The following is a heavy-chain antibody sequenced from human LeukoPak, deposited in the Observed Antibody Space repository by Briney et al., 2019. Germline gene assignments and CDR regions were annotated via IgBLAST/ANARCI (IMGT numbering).Heavy chain of an antibody. CDR3: ARGRVESPWFGELWESTAYYFDY. Sequence: SETLSLTCAVYGGSFSGYYWSWIRQPPGKGLEWIGEINHSGSTNYNPSLKSRVTISVDTSKNQFSLKLSSVTAADTAVYYCARGRVESPWFGELWESTAYYFDYWGQGTLVTVSS. V-gene: IGHV4-34*01. CDR2: INHSGST. D-gene: IGHD3-10*01. J-gene: IGHJ4*02. CDR1: GGSFSGYY.